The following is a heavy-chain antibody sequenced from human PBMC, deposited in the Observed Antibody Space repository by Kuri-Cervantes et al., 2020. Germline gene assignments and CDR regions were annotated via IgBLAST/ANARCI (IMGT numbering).Heavy chain of an antibody. CDR2: INGDGSTT. V-gene: IGHV3-74*01. CDR1: GFTFSNYW. D-gene: IGHD7-27*01. CDR3: ARGTGIGGGFYYYYYMDV. J-gene: IGHJ6*03. Sequence: GGSLRLSYAASGFTFSNYWMTWVRLVPGKGLVWVSRINGDGSTTNYADSVKGRFTISRDNAKTTLYLQMNSLRAEDTAVYYCARGTGIGGGFYYYYYMDVWGKGTTVTVSS.